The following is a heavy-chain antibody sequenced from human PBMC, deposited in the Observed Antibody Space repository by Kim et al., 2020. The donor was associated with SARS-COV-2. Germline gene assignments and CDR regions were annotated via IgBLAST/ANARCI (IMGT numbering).Heavy chain of an antibody. CDR1: GFTFSRYG. CDR2: IWYDGSHT. D-gene: IGHD3-3*01. J-gene: IGHJ4*02. Sequence: GGSLRLSCAASGFTFSRYGMHWVRQAPGKGLEWVAIIWYDGSHTWYADSVKGRFTVSRDNSKNTLYLQMNSLRAEDTAVYYCATGPHLDYTIWRGFRAGGLSRHRGPGTPVTVPS. CDR3: ATGPHLDYTIWRGFRAGGLSRH. V-gene: IGHV3-33*01.